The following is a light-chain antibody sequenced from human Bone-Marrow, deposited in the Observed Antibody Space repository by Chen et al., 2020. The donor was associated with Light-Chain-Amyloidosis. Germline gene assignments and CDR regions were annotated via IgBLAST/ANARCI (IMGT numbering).Light chain of an antibody. CDR1: DLPTKY. Sequence: SYELTQPPSVSVSPGQTARITCSGDDLPTKYAYWYKQKPGQAPVLVLHRDSERPSGISGRISGASSGTATTLSIGGVQGEGGADSHCQSAGGSGTDEVIFGGGTKLTVL. J-gene: IGLJ2*01. CDR2: RDS. CDR3: QSAGGSGTDEVI. V-gene: IGLV3-25*03.